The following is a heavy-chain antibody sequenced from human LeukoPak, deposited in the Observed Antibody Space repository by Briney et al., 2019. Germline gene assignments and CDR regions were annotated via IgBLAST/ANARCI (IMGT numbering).Heavy chain of an antibody. Sequence: GGSLRLSCAASEFSVGSNYMTWVRQAPGKGLEWVSLIYSGGSTYYADSVKGRFTISRDNSKNTLYLQMNSLRAEDTAVYYCARVGYCSGGSCFDYWGQGTLVTVSS. V-gene: IGHV3-66*01. D-gene: IGHD2-15*01. J-gene: IGHJ4*02. CDR3: ARVGYCSGGSCFDY. CDR1: EFSVGSNY. CDR2: IYSGGST.